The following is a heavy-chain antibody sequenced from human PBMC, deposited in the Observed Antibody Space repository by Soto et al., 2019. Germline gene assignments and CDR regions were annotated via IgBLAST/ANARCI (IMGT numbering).Heavy chain of an antibody. J-gene: IGHJ4*02. Sequence: ESGPTLVNPTQTLTLTCTFSGFSLSTSGMCVSWIRQPPGKALEWLARIDWDDDKYYSTSLKTRLTITKNTSKNQVVLKITNKNPVDTATYYCARIRLIAAADSLDYWGQGTLVTVSS. CDR2: IDWDDDK. CDR3: ARIRLIAAADSLDY. CDR1: GFSLSTSGMC. D-gene: IGHD6-13*01. V-gene: IGHV2-70*11.